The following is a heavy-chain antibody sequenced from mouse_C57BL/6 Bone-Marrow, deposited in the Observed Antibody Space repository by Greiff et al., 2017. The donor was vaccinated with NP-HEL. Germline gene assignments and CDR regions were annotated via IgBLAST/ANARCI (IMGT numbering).Heavy chain of an antibody. Sequence: QVQLQQPGTELVKPGASGYTFTSYWMHWVKQRPGQGLEWIGNINPSNGGTNYNEKFKSKATLTVDKSSSTAYMQLSSLTSEDSAVYYCARRANRPYYFDYWGQGTTLTVSS. V-gene: IGHV1-53*01. D-gene: IGHD3-3*01. CDR1: GYTFTSYW. CDR2: INPSNGGT. CDR3: ARRANRPYYFDY. J-gene: IGHJ2*01.